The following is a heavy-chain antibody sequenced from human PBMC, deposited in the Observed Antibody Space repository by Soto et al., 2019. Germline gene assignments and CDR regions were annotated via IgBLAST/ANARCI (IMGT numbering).Heavy chain of an antibody. V-gene: IGHV1-69*13. D-gene: IGHD5-12*01. J-gene: IGHJ4*02. CDR1: GGTXTRYT. Sequence: SXQISFEASGGTXTRYTSCLVRQAPGQGLEWIGGIIPIFCTANYAQKFQGRVTINADESTSTAQMELSSLRSQDTAVYYCARDGPSYSGYDSAYYFDYWGQGTLGTVSS. CDR2: IIPIFCTA. CDR3: ARDGPSYSGYDSAYYFDY.